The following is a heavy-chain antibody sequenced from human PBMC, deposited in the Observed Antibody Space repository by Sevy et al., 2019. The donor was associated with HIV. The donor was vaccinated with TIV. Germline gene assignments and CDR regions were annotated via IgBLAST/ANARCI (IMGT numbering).Heavy chain of an antibody. Sequence: GGSLRLSCAASGFTFSKYSMSWVRQPPGKGLEWVSTLSFGCGEINYADSVKGRFTISRDNSKSSVYLQMNNLRPEDTAVYYCAREGCTKPHDYCGQGTLVTVSS. CDR3: AREGCTKPHDY. CDR2: LSFGCGEI. D-gene: IGHD2-8*01. CDR1: GFTFSKYS. J-gene: IGHJ4*02. V-gene: IGHV3-23*01.